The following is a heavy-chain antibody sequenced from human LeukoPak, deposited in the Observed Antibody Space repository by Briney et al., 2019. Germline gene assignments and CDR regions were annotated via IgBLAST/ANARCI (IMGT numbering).Heavy chain of an antibody. CDR3: ARARQQLVWANWFDS. Sequence: GASVKVSCKASGYTFTGYYMHWVRQAPGQGLEWMGWINPNSGGTNYAQKFQGRVTMTRDTSISTAYMELSRLRSDDTAVYYCARARQQLVWANWFDSWGQGTLVTVSS. CDR2: INPNSGGT. CDR1: GYTFTGYY. J-gene: IGHJ5*01. V-gene: IGHV1-2*02. D-gene: IGHD6-13*01.